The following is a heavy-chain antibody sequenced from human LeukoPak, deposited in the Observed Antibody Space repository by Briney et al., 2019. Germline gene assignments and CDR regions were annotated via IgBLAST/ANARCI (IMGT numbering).Heavy chain of an antibody. D-gene: IGHD3-10*01. CDR1: GYSFATSW. Sequence: GESLKISCKGSGYSFATSWIGWVRQMPGKGLEWMGIIYPDDSDSRYSPSFEGRVTFSVDKSISTAYLQWSSLKASDTAIYYCARGAYGSGSSYYGMDVWGQGTPVTVSS. CDR2: IYPDDSDS. V-gene: IGHV5-51*01. CDR3: ARGAYGSGSSYYGMDV. J-gene: IGHJ6*02.